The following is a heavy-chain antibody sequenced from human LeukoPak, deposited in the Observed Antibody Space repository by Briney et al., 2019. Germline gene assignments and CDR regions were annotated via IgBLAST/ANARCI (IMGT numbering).Heavy chain of an antibody. V-gene: IGHV3-7*01. J-gene: IGHJ6*02. CDR3: AKTYDFWSGYLYYGMDV. CDR2: IKQDGSEK. D-gene: IGHD3-3*01. CDR1: GFTFSSYW. Sequence: GGSLRLSCAASGFTFSSYWMSWVRQAPGKGLEWVANIKQDGSEKYYVDSVKGRFTISRDNAKNSLYLQTNSLRAEDTAVYYCAKTYDFWSGYLYYGMDVWGQGTTVTVSS.